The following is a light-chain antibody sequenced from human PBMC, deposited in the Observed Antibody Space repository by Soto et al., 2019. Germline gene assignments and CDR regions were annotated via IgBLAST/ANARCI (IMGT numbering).Light chain of an antibody. CDR1: QGISNF. CDR2: ATS. J-gene: IGKJ4*01. CDR3: QKYNSAPSLT. V-gene: IGKV1-27*01. Sequence: DIPMTQSPSSLSASVGDRVTITCRASQGISNFLAWYQQKPGKVPKLLIYATSTLQSGVPSRFSGSGSGTDFTLTISSLQPEDVAPYYCQKYNSAPSLTFGGGTKVEIK.